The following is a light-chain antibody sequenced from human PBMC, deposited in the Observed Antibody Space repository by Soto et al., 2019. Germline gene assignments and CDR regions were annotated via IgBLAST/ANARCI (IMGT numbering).Light chain of an antibody. CDR3: QQRYVWLT. Sequence: IVSTQSPATLSLSPGERATLSCRAGQSISTYLAWYQQKSGQAPRLLIYDASNRATGTPARFSGSGSGTDFTLTISSLEPEDSAVYYCQQRYVWLTFGGGTKVEIK. V-gene: IGKV3-11*01. CDR2: DAS. CDR1: QSISTY. J-gene: IGKJ4*01.